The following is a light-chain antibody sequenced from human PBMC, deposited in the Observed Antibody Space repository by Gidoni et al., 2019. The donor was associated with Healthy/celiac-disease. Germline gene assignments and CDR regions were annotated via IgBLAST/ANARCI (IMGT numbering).Light chain of an antibody. Sequence: QSVLTQPPSASAVPGPRVTISCTGSSSNIWSGYDVHWYQQLPGTAPKLLIYVNSNRPSGVPDRFSGSKSGTSASLAITGLQAEDEADYYCQSYYSSRSGSVFGGGTKLTVL. CDR3: QSYYSSRSGSV. CDR1: SSNIWSGYD. J-gene: IGLJ3*02. V-gene: IGLV1-40*01. CDR2: VNS.